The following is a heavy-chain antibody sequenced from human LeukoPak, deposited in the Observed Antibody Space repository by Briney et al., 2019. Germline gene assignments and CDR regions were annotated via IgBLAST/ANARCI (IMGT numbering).Heavy chain of an antibody. CDR2: IYSGGST. V-gene: IGHV3-53*01. CDR3: AKGGSVTAPDDAFDI. CDR1: GFTVSSNY. J-gene: IGHJ3*02. Sequence: PGGSLRLSCAASGFTVSSNYMSWVRQAPGKGLEWVSVIYSGGSTYYADSVKGRFTISRDNSKNTLYLQMNSLRAEDMGVYYCAKGGSVTAPDDAFDIWGQGTMVTVSS. D-gene: IGHD5/OR15-5a*01.